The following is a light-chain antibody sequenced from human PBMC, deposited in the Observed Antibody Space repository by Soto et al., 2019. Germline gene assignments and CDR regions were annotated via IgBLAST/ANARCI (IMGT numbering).Light chain of an antibody. CDR3: QQYNKYPFT. CDR2: KAS. J-gene: IGKJ2*01. Sequence: DIQMTQSPSTLSASVGDRVTITCRASQPISTWLAWYQQKPGQAPKLLIYKASSLEGGVTSRFSGSGSGTEFTLAISSLQPDDSATYHCQQYNKYPFTFGQGTKLEIK. CDR1: QPISTW. V-gene: IGKV1-5*03.